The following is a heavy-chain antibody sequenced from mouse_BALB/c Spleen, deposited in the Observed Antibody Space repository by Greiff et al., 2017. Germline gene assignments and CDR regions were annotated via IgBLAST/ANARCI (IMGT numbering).Heavy chain of an antibody. CDR2: ISSGGSYT. V-gene: IGHV5-6*01. J-gene: IGHJ4*01. CDR3: ARHPSLEGMDY. CDR1: GFTFSSYG. Sequence: EVMLVESGGDLVKPGGSLKLSCAASGFTFSSYGMSWVRQTPDKRLEWVATISSGGSYTYYPDSVKGRFTISRDNAKNTLYLQMSSLKSEDTAMYYCARHPSLEGMDYWGQGTSVTVSA.